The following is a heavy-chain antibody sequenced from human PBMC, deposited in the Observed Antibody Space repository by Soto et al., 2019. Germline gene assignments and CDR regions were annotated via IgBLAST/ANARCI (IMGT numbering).Heavy chain of an antibody. J-gene: IGHJ6*02. Sequence: SETLSLTCAVSGYSFSNGYYWGWIRQPPGKGLEWIGAFYYNGNTYYNPSLKSRVTISVDAPENQFSLKLSSVTAADTALYYCARLFVYRHCTSAACYPNYYGLDVWGQGTTVTVSS. V-gene: IGHV4-38-2*01. CDR3: ARLFVYRHCTSAACYPNYYGLDV. CDR1: GYSFSNGYY. CDR2: FYYNGNT. D-gene: IGHD2-2*01.